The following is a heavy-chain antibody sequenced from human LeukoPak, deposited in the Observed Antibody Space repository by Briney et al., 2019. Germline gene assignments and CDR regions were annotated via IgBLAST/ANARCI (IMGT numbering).Heavy chain of an antibody. Sequence: ASVKVSCKASGYTFSSYGFSWVRQAPGQGLEWMGWISAYNGNTNYAQKLQGRVTMTTDTSTSTAYMELSSLRSEDTAVYYCARHYYDSSGYWEDYYYMDVWGKGTTVTVSS. CDR1: GYTFSSYG. V-gene: IGHV1-18*01. CDR3: ARHYYDSSGYWEDYYYMDV. CDR2: ISAYNGNT. J-gene: IGHJ6*03. D-gene: IGHD3-22*01.